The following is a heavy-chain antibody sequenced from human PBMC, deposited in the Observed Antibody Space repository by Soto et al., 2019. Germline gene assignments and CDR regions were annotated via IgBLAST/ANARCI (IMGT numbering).Heavy chain of an antibody. CDR2: VSPKSGGT. V-gene: IGHV1-2*02. J-gene: IGHJ5*02. CDR1: GYNFSDYY. D-gene: IGHD2-8*02. Sequence: ASVKVSCKASGYNFSDYYIHWVRQAPGQGLEWLGWVSPKSGGTNYAQKFKGRVTMTRDTSSNTVYMDLSGLKSDDTAVFYCAREISGGGTLNWFDPWGQGTLGTVSS. CDR3: AREISGGGTLNWFDP.